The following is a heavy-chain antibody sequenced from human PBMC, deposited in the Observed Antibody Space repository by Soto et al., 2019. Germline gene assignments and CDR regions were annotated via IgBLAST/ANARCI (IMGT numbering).Heavy chain of an antibody. CDR1: GFTFTSYW. V-gene: IGHV3-74*01. CDR2: INSDGSST. Sequence: PGGSLRLSCAASGFTFTSYWMHWVRQAPGKGLVWVSRINSDGSSTSYADSVKGRFTISRDNAKNTLFLEMNSLRAEDTAVYYCARAASVVVAALNYWGQGTLVTVSS. D-gene: IGHD2-15*01. CDR3: ARAASVVVAALNY. J-gene: IGHJ4*02.